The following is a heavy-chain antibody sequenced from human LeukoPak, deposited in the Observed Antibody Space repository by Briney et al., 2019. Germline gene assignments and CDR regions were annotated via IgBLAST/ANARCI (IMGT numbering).Heavy chain of an antibody. D-gene: IGHD4-11*01. J-gene: IGHJ4*02. CDR1: GFTFRSYA. CDR3: AKDHKLKYSNYERYFDY. CDR2: ISGSGGST. Sequence: GGSLRLSCAASGFTFRSYAMSWVRQAPGKGLEWVSAISGSGGSTYYADSVKGRFTISRDNSKNTLYLQMNSLRAEDTAVYYCAKDHKLKYSNYERYFDYWGQGTLVTVSS. V-gene: IGHV3-23*01.